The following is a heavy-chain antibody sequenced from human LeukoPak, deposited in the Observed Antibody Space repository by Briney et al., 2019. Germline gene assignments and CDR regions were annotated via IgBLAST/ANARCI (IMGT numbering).Heavy chain of an antibody. CDR2: IKSKTDGGTT. CDR1: GFTFSNAW. Sequence: PGGSLRLSCAASGFTFSNAWMSWVRQAPGKGLEWVGRIKSKTDGGTTDYAAPVKGRFTISRDDSKNTLYLQMNSLKTEDTAVYYCTTDLFWSAVYTLLDYWGQGTLVTVSS. D-gene: IGHD3-3*01. V-gene: IGHV3-15*01. J-gene: IGHJ4*02. CDR3: TTDLFWSAVYTLLDY.